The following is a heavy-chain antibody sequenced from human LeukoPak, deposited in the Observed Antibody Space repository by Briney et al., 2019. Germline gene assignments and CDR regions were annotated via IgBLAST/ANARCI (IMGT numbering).Heavy chain of an antibody. CDR1: GFTFSSYE. CDR3: AREEGGYGFWSGYVDY. Sequence: PGGSLRLSCAASGFTFSSYEMNWVRQAPGKGLEWVSYISSSGSTIYYADSVKGRFTISRDNAKNSLYLQMNSLRADDTAVYYCAREEGGYGFWSGYVDYWGQGILVTVSS. CDR2: ISSSGSTI. J-gene: IGHJ4*02. D-gene: IGHD3-3*01. V-gene: IGHV3-48*03.